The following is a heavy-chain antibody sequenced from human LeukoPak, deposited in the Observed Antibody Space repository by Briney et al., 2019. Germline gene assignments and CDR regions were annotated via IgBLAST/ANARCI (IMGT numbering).Heavy chain of an antibody. J-gene: IGHJ4*02. CDR1: GFTLGSYA. D-gene: IGHD5-18*01. CDR2: VSDTDGST. V-gene: IGHV3-23*01. CDR3: AFSPLGFNYGFAY. Sequence: QAGGSLRLSCAASGFTLGSYAMNWVRQPPAKGLEWVSAVSDTDGSTYYAASVRGRFSIYRDDSQSTLYLQMNNLRADDSAIYYCAFSPLGFNYGFAYWGQGTLVTVSS.